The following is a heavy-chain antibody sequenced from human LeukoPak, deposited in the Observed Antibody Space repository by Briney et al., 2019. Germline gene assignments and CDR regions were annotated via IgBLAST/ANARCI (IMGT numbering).Heavy chain of an antibody. CDR1: GFTVSRNY. D-gene: IGHD6-19*01. J-gene: IGHJ6*01. CDR2: IHSGGST. Sequence: PGRSLRLSCAASGFTVSRNYMSWVRQAPGKGLEWGSDIHSGGSTYYADSVKGRFTNSPENYNNTLYHQMNSLRAGDTAVYYCVIGENNSSGWYDSVWGEGTPVTVSS. V-gene: IGHV3-53*01. CDR3: VIGENNSSGWYDSV.